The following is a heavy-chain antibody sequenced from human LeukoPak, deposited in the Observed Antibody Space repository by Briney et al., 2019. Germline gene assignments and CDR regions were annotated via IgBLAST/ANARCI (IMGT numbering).Heavy chain of an antibody. J-gene: IGHJ4*02. CDR1: GFTFTDDW. Sequence: RPGGSLRLSYAASGFTFTDDWMSWVRHAPGKGRELVAIIKQDGSEILYVDSVKGRFTLYRDNAKNSLYLQMNSQTSEDAAIYYCGGGAGWAIDYWGQGTLVTVSS. CDR2: IKQDGSEI. CDR3: GGGAGWAIDY. D-gene: IGHD1-26*01. V-gene: IGHV3-7*01.